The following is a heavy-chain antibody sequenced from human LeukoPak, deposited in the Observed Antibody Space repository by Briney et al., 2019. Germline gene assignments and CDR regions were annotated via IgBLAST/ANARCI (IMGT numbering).Heavy chain of an antibody. CDR3: AKSAYYDASGYYREYYFDY. D-gene: IGHD3-22*01. CDR2: ISYDGSDE. J-gene: IGHJ4*02. CDR1: GLAFSSYS. Sequence: GGSLRLSCVASGLAFSSYSMHWVRQAPGKGLEWVGVISYDGSDEYYTDSVKGRFTISRDNSKNTVYLQMNSLRAEDTAVYYCAKSAYYDASGYYREYYFDYWGQGTLVTVSS. V-gene: IGHV3-30*04.